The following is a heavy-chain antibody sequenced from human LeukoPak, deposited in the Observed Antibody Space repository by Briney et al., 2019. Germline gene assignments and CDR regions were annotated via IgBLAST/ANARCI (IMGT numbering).Heavy chain of an antibody. V-gene: IGHV4-34*01. CDR2: IYYSGST. J-gene: IGHJ4*02. CDR1: GGSFSGYY. Sequence: SETLSLTCAVYGGSFSGYYWSWIRQPPGRGLEWIGSIYYSGSTYYNPSLKSRVTISVDTSKNQFSLKLSSVTAADTAVYYCARDYRVAGHFDYWGQGTLVTVSS. D-gene: IGHD6-19*01. CDR3: ARDYRVAGHFDY.